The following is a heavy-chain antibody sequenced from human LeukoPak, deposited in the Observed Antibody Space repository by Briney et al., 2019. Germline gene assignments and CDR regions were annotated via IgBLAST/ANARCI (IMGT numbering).Heavy chain of an antibody. J-gene: IGHJ2*01. V-gene: IGHV4-39*01. D-gene: IGHD1-26*01. Sequence: PSETLSLTCTVSGGSISSRSFYWGWIRQPPGKGLECIGSIYYSGSTYYNPSLKSRVTISVDTSKNQFSLKLSSVTAADTAVYYCAVGATTLWYFDLWGRGTLATVSS. CDR2: IYYSGST. CDR3: AVGATTLWYFDL. CDR1: GGSISSRSFY.